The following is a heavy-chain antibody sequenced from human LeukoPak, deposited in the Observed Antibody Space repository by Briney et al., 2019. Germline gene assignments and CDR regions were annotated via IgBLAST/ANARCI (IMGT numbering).Heavy chain of an antibody. CDR1: GGSFSGYY. J-gene: IGHJ5*02. V-gene: IGHV4-34*01. CDR2: IYDSGST. Sequence: SETLSLTCAVYGGSFSGYYWSWIRQPPGKGLEWIGSIYDSGSTYYNTSLKSRVTISVDTSKNQFSLKLNSVTAADTAVYYCARHYGPWGQGTLVTVS. D-gene: IGHD3-16*01. CDR3: ARHYGP.